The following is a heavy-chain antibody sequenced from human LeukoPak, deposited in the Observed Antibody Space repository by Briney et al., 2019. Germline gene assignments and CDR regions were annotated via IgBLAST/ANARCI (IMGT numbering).Heavy chain of an antibody. V-gene: IGHV4-59*08. D-gene: IGHD3-22*01. CDR1: GGSISSYY. Sequence: NPSEPLSLTCTVSGGSISSYYWSWIRQPPGKGLEWIGYIYYSGSTNYNPSLKSRLTISVDTSKNQFSLKLSSVTAADTAVYYCARHRYDNSGYPDAFDIWGQGTMVTVSS. CDR3: ARHRYDNSGYPDAFDI. CDR2: IYYSGST. J-gene: IGHJ3*02.